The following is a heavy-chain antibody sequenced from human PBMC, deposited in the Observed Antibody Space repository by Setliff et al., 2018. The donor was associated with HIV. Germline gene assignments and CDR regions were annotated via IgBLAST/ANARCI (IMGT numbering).Heavy chain of an antibody. CDR2: IYNSGST. D-gene: IGHD3-10*01. CDR1: GGSISSGDYY. CDR3: ARETNASGSLTAYWYFDL. J-gene: IGHJ2*01. Sequence: LSLPCTVSGGSISSGDYYWTWIRQPPGKGLEWIGYIYNSGSTYYEPSLRGRVTISIDKNQFSLKLNSVTAADTAVYYCARETNASGSLTAYWYFDLWGRGTLVTVSS. V-gene: IGHV4-30-4*08.